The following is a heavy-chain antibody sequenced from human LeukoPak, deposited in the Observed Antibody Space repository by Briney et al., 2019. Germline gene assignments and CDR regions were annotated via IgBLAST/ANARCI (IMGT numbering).Heavy chain of an antibody. D-gene: IGHD3-10*01. Sequence: GESLQISCKGSGYSFTSYWIGWVRQLPGKGLEWMGIIYPGDSDTRYSPSFQGQVTISADKSISTAYLQWSSLKASDTAMYYCARHMVRPLHNWFDRWGQGTLVTVSS. CDR1: GYSFTSYW. CDR2: IYPGDSDT. CDR3: ARHMVRPLHNWFDR. J-gene: IGHJ5*02. V-gene: IGHV5-51*01.